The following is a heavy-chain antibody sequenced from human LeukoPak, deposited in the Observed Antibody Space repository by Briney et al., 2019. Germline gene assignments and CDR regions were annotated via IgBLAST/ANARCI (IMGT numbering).Heavy chain of an antibody. V-gene: IGHV3-23*01. Sequence: GGSLRLSCAASGFTFSSYTMNWVRQAPGKGLEWVSATSVIGGRTYYADSVKGRFTISRDNPNNTLFLQMNSLRADDTAIYYCAKDLRRDPAAGIVDVWGKGTTVTVSS. CDR1: GFTFSSYT. D-gene: IGHD6-13*01. J-gene: IGHJ6*04. CDR3: AKDLRRDPAAGIVDV. CDR2: TSVIGGRT.